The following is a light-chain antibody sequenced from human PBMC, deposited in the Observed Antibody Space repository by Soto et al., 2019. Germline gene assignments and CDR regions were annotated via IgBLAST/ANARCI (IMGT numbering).Light chain of an antibody. CDR2: EVS. CDR1: SSDVGRYIY. CDR3: SSYAGSNNV. V-gene: IGLV2-8*01. J-gene: IGLJ1*01. Sequence: QSALTQPPSASGSPGQSVTISCTGTSSDVGRYIYVSWYQQHPGKVPKFIIYEVSTRPSGVPDRFSGSKSGNTASLTVSGLQAEDEADYYCSSYAGSNNVFGTGTKLTVL.